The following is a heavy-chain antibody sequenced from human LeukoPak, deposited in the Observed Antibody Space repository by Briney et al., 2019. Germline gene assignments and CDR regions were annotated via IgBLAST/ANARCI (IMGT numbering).Heavy chain of an antibody. Sequence: GGSLRLSCAASGFTFSSQSMNWVRQAPGKGLEWVSYISSSSSTIYYADSVKGRFTISRDNAKNSLYLQMNSLRDGDTAVYYCAKIAAAGPDASDIWGQGTMVTVSS. V-gene: IGHV3-48*02. CDR3: AKIAAAGPDASDI. D-gene: IGHD6-13*01. CDR2: ISSSSSTI. CDR1: GFTFSSQS. J-gene: IGHJ3*02.